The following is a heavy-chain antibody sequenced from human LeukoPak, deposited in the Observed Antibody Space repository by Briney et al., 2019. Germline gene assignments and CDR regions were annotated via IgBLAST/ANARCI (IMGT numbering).Heavy chain of an antibody. CDR2: TYYRSKWYN. Sequence: SQTLSLTCAISGDSVSSNSAAWNWIRQSPSRGLEWLGRTYYRSKWYNDYAVSVKSRITINPDTSKNQFSLQLNSVTPEDTAVYYCARAEERWFGELLYYYYGMDVWGQGTTVTVSS. D-gene: IGHD3-10*01. CDR3: ARAEERWFGELLYYYYGMDV. CDR1: GDSVSSNSAA. J-gene: IGHJ6*02. V-gene: IGHV6-1*01.